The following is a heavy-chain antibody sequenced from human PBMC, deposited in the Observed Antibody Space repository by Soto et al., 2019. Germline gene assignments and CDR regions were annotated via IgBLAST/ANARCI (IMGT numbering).Heavy chain of an antibody. D-gene: IGHD2-21*01. V-gene: IGHV4-61*01. J-gene: IGHJ5*02. CDR3: ARERGDSHWIDP. CDR1: GGSVSSESYY. Sequence: SETLSLTCSVSGGSVSSESYYWSWIRQTPGKGLEWIGNVENSGSTKYNPSLKSRVTISVDTSKNQFSLKLSSVTGADTAVYYCARERGDSHWIDPWGQGALVTVSS. CDR2: VENSGST.